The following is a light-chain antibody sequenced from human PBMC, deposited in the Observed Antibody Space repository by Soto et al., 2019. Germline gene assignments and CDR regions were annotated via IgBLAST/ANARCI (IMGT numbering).Light chain of an antibody. CDR3: QTYDKAPWT. CDR1: KDISTS. V-gene: IGKV1-27*01. J-gene: IGKJ1*01. Sequence: QVTQSPSSVSASVGDRVTITCQTSKDISTSVAWYQQKPGNAPKLLIYAASTLQSGVPSRFSASGSGTDFILTISALQSEDVGTYFCQTYDKAPWTFGPGTKVDIK. CDR2: AAS.